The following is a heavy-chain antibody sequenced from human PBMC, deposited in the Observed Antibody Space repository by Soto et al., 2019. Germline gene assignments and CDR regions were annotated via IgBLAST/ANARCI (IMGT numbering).Heavy chain of an antibody. V-gene: IGHV3-23*01. J-gene: IGHJ4*02. D-gene: IGHD4-17*01. Sequence: EVQLLESGGDLVQPGGSLRLSCAASGFDFSNYAVTWVRQAQGKGLEWVSSISRSSNVMYYADSVKGRFIISRDNSKNTLYLQMNRLRAEDTARYYCAKDPNGDYIGAFDDWGQGTLVTVSS. CDR1: GFDFSNYA. CDR3: AKDPNGDYIGAFDD. CDR2: ISRSSNVM.